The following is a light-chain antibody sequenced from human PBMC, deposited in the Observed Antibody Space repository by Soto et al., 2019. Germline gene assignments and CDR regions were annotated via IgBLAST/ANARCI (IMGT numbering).Light chain of an antibody. Sequence: DVVMTQSPLSLPVTPGEPASISCRSSQSLLYSNGYNYLDWYLQKPGQSPQLLIYLGSYRASGVTDRFSGSGSGTDFTLKISRVEAEDVGVYYCMQARQTPFTFGPGTKVEI. CDR1: QSLLYSNGYNY. J-gene: IGKJ3*01. CDR3: MQARQTPFT. CDR2: LGS. V-gene: IGKV2-28*01.